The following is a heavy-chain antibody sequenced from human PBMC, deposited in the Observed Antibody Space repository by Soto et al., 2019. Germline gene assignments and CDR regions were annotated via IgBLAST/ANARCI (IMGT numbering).Heavy chain of an antibody. CDR3: AREVRFGHKYYFDY. V-gene: IGHV4-59*01. J-gene: IGHJ4*02. CDR1: GGSISSYY. CDR2: IYYSGST. D-gene: IGHD3-10*01. Sequence: QVQLQESGPGLVKPSETLSLTCTVSGGSISSYYWSWIRQPPGKGLEWIGYIYYSGSTNYNPSLKSRVTXXVXTXXNQFSLKLSSVTAADTAVYYCAREVRFGHKYYFDYWGQGTLVTVSS.